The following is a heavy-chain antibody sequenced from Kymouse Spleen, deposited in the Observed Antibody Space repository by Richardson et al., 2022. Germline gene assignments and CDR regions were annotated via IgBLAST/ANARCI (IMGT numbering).Heavy chain of an antibody. V-gene: IGHV4-34*01. CDR3: ARGDSSSLDY. CDR2: INHSGST. CDR1: GGSFSGYY. D-gene: IGHD6-13*01. Sequence: QVQLQQWGAGLLKPSETLSLTCAVYGGSFSGYYWSWIRQPPGKGLEWIGEINHSGSTNYNPSLKSRVTISVDTSKNQFSLKLSSVTAADTAVYYCARGDSSSLDYWGQGTLVTVSS. J-gene: IGHJ4*02.